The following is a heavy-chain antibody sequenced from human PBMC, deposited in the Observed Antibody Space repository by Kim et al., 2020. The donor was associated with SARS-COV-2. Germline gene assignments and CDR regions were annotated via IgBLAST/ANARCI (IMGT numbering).Heavy chain of an antibody. CDR3: ASPYGYFDY. D-gene: IGHD4-17*01. CDR1: GFTFSSYA. CDR2: ISYDGSNK. Sequence: GGSLRLSCAASGFTFSSYAMHWVRQAPGKGLEWVAVISYDGSNKYYADSVKGRFTISRDNSKNTLYLQMNSLRAEDTAVYYCASPYGYFDYWGQGTLVTVSS. V-gene: IGHV3-30-3*01. J-gene: IGHJ4*02.